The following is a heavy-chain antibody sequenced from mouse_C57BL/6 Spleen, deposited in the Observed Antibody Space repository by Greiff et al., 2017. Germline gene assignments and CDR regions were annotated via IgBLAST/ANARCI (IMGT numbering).Heavy chain of an antibody. CDR3: VRRDMDHGSSYDYAMDY. CDR2: IRSKSNNYAT. CDR1: GFSFNTYA. Sequence: EVKLVESGGGLVQPKGSLKLSCAASGFSFNTYAMNWVRQAPGKGLEWVARIRSKSNNYATYYADSVKDRFTISRDDSESMLYLQMNNLKTEDTAMYYCVRRDMDHGSSYDYAMDYWGQGTSVTVSS. J-gene: IGHJ4*01. V-gene: IGHV10-1*01. D-gene: IGHD1-1*01.